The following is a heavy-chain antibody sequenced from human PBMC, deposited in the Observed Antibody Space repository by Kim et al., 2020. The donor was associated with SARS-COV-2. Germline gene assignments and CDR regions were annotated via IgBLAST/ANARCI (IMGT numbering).Heavy chain of an antibody. CDR1: GGSFSGYY. D-gene: IGHD6-13*01. Sequence: SETLSLICAVYGGSFSGYYWSWIRQPPGKGLEWIGEINHSGSTNYNPSLKSRVTISVDTSKNQFSLMLSSVTAADTAVYYCVYIAAAGYDYWGQGTLVTVSS. CDR2: INHSGST. J-gene: IGHJ4*02. CDR3: VYIAAAGYDY. V-gene: IGHV4-34*01.